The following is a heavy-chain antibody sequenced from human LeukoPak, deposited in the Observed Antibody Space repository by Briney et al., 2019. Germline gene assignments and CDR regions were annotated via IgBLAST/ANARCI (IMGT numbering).Heavy chain of an antibody. CDR1: GGSICSYY. CDR2: IYYSGST. J-gene: IGHJ4*02. Sequence: SETLSLTCTVSGGSICSYYWSWIRQPPGKGLEWIGYIYYSGSTNYNPSLKSRVTISVDTSKNQFSLKLSSVTAADTAVYYCARVGYYDSSGDDWGQGTLVTVSS. D-gene: IGHD3-22*01. CDR3: ARVGYYDSSGDD. V-gene: IGHV4-59*01.